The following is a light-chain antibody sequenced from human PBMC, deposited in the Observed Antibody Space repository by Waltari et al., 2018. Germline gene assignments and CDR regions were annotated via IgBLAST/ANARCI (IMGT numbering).Light chain of an antibody. Sequence: DVQLIHSPSTLSASVGYRVTITCRASESVKNNLAWYQHQPGKAPKVLVHKASRLESGVASRFSGSGYGTEFTLTISSLEPDDFATYYCHQYNTLPLTFGGGTKVEIK. CDR1: ESVKNN. J-gene: IGKJ4*01. CDR3: HQYNTLPLT. CDR2: KAS. V-gene: IGKV1-5*03.